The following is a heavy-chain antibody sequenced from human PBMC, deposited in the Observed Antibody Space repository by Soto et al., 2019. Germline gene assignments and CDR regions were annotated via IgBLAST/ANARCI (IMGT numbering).Heavy chain of an antibody. CDR3: AKGTSPTTVTTAGLDY. Sequence: ESGGGVVQPGRSLRLSCAASGFTFSSYGMHWVRQAPGKGLEWVAVISYDGSNKYYADSVKGRFTISRDNSKNTLYLQMNSLRAEDTAVYYCAKGTSPTTVTTAGLDYWGPGNPGHRLL. V-gene: IGHV3-30*18. CDR2: ISYDGSNK. CDR1: GFTFSSYG. D-gene: IGHD4-17*01. J-gene: IGHJ4*02.